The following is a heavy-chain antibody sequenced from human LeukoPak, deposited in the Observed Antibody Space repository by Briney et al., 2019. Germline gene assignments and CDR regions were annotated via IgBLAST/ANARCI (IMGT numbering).Heavy chain of an antibody. CDR3: ARDDYGGNSERHY. J-gene: IGHJ4*02. D-gene: IGHD4-23*01. V-gene: IGHV4-61*02. Sequence: SETLSLTCTVSGGSISSGSDYWSWIRQPAGKGLEWIGRIYTRESTLYNPSLKSRVTMSVDTSKNQFSLKLTSVTAADTAVYYCARDDYGGNSERHYWGQGTLVTVSS. CDR2: IYTREST. CDR1: GGSISSGSDY.